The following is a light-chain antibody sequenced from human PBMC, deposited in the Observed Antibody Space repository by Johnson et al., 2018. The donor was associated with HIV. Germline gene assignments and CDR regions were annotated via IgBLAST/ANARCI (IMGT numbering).Light chain of an antibody. CDR3: GTCDGSLIAVAA. CDR2: ENN. Sequence: QSVLTQPPSVSAAPGQKVTISCSGSSSNIGNNYVSWYQQLPGTAPKLLIYENNKRPSGIPDRFSGSKSGTSATLGITGLQAGDECDYYCGTCDGSLIAVAAFGTGTKVTVL. J-gene: IGLJ1*01. CDR1: SSNIGNNY. V-gene: IGLV1-51*02.